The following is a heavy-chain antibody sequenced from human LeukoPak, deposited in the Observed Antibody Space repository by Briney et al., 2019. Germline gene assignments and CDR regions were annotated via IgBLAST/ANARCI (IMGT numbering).Heavy chain of an antibody. V-gene: IGHV3-30*18. CDR3: AKDRSSTWSLDF. CDR2: ISYDGSSK. Sequence: GRSLRLSCAASGFTFSSDGMHWVRQAPGKGPEWVAVISYDGSSKYYADSVRGRFTISRDNSKNTLYLRMNSLRGEDTAVYYCAKDRSSTWSLDFWGQGTLVTVSS. CDR1: GFTFSSDG. J-gene: IGHJ4*02. D-gene: IGHD6-13*01.